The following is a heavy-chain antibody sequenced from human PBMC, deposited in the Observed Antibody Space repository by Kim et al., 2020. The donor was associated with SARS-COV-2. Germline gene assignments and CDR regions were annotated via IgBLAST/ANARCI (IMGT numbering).Heavy chain of an antibody. CDR1: GFTFNNYA. J-gene: IGHJ4*02. V-gene: IGHV3-23*01. Sequence: GGSLRLSCAASGFTFNNYAMTWVRQAPGKGLEWVSAISASGDNTYYSNSVRGRFTISRDNSKNTLYLQMNSLRVEDTAVYYCARDHPPYGSNPQGYFDFWGQGTMVTVSS. D-gene: IGHD4-17*01. CDR3: ARDHPPYGSNPQGYFDF. CDR2: ISASGDNT.